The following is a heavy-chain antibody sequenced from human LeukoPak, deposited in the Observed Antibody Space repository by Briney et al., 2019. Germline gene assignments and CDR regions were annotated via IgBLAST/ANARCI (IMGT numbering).Heavy chain of an antibody. V-gene: IGHV3-30-3*01. J-gene: IGHJ6*02. CDR2: ISYDGSRE. CDR1: GFTFSSYA. Sequence: GGSLRLSCAASGFTFSSYAMHWVRQAPGKGLEWVAAISYDGSREYYADSVKGRFTTSRDNSKSTLFLQMNSLRAEDTAVYYCARGNSVVNYYYGMGVWGQGTTVTVSS. CDR3: ARGNSVVNYYYGMGV. D-gene: IGHD2-2*01.